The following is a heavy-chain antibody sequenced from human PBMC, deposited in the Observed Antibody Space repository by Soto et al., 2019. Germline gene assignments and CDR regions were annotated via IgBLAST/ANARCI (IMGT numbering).Heavy chain of an antibody. CDR3: ARDQPAYCTNGVCFEAPYVDY. CDR1: GFTFSSYG. D-gene: IGHD2-8*01. CDR2: IWFDGSNK. J-gene: IGHJ4*02. V-gene: IGHV3-33*01. Sequence: GGSLRLSCAASGFTFSSYGMHWVRQAPGKGLEWVAVIWFDGSNKYYADSVKGRFTIPRANSKNTLYLQMNSLRTEETAVYYCARDQPAYCTNGVCFEAPYVDYWGQGTLGTVSS.